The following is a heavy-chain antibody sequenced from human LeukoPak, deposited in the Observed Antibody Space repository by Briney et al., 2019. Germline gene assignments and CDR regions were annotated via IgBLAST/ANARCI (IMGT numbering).Heavy chain of an antibody. CDR1: GGSFSGYY. D-gene: IGHD3-10*01. CDR3: VTIFRGNRYYYYMDV. Sequence: SETLSLTCAVYGGSFSGYYWSWIRQPPGKGLEWIGEINHSGSTNYNPSLKSRVTISVDTSENQFSLKLGSVTAADTAVYYCVTIFRGNRYYYYMDVWGKGTTVTVSS. CDR2: INHSGST. J-gene: IGHJ6*03. V-gene: IGHV4-34*01.